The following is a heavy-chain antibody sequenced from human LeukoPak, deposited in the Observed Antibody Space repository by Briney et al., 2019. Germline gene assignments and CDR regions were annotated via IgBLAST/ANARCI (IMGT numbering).Heavy chain of an antibody. CDR2: AYYSGSGST. CDR1: GGSVNNYY. Sequence: SETLSLTCTVSGGSVNNYYWSWIRQPPGKGLEWIGYAYYSGSGSTNYNPSLKSRVTISVDTSKNQFSLKLSSVTAADTAVYYCARRGGHGGSFDYWGQGTLVTVSS. D-gene: IGHD4-23*01. CDR3: ARRGGHGGSFDY. J-gene: IGHJ4*02. V-gene: IGHV4-59*08.